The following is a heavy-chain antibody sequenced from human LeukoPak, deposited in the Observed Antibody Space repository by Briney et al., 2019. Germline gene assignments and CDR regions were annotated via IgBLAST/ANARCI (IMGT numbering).Heavy chain of an antibody. CDR1: GDSISSGDYY. CDR2: ISSSGST. CDR3: ARGSPKHDS. Sequence: SETLSLTCTVSGDSISSGDYYWSWIRQPVGKGLEWIGRISSSGSTNYNPSLKSRVTISVDTSKNQFSLKLSSVTAADTAVYFCARGSPKHDSWGQGTLVTVSS. V-gene: IGHV4-61*02. J-gene: IGHJ5*01.